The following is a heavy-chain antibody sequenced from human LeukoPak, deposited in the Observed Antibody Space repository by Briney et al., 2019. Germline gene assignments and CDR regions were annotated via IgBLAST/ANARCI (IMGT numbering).Heavy chain of an antibody. CDR2: IYYSGST. CDR3: ARMTTVTPGPFDY. J-gene: IGHJ4*02. CDR1: EFTFTNYA. D-gene: IGHD4-17*01. V-gene: IGHV4-38-2*01. Sequence: GSLRLSCAASEFTFTNYAMSWIRQPPGKGLEWIGSIYYSGSTYYNPSLKSRVTISVDTSKNQFSLKLSSVTAADTAVYYCARMTTVTPGPFDYWGQGTLVTVSS.